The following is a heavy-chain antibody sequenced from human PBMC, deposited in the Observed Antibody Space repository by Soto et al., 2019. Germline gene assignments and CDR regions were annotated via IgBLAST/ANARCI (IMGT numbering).Heavy chain of an antibody. CDR2: MNPGSGDT. CDR3: ARDQGYVVY. V-gene: IGHV1-8*01. Sequence: AASVNVSCKASGYSFTNNDVSWVRQATGQGLELMGWMNPGSGDTGYAQKFQGRVTMTRXXXXAXAXMELXXXXSEDTAVYYCARDQGYVVYWGLGTLVTVSS. CDR1: GYSFTNND. J-gene: IGHJ4*03.